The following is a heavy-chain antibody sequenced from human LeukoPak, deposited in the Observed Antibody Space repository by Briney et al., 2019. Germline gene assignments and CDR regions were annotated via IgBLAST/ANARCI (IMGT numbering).Heavy chain of an antibody. Sequence: PGRSLRLSCAASGFTFSRYGMHWVRQAPGKGLEWVAVIWYDGSNRQYADPVKGRFTISRDNSKNTLYLQMNSLRAEDTAVYYCARDFGFSPSSGYSFDYWGQGTLVTVSS. D-gene: IGHD3-22*01. J-gene: IGHJ4*02. CDR2: IWYDGSNR. CDR1: GFTFSRYG. CDR3: ARDFGFSPSSGYSFDY. V-gene: IGHV3-33*01.